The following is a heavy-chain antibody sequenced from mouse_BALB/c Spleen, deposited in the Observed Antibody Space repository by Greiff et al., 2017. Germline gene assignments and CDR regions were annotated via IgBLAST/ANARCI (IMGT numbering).Heavy chain of an antibody. D-gene: IGHD1-2*01. J-gene: IGHJ1*01. CDR1: GFTFSDYY. Sequence: DVHLVESGGGLVKPGGSLKLSCAASGFTFSDYYMYWVRQTPEKRLEWVATISDGGSYTYYPDSVKGRFTISRDNAKNNLYLQMSSLKSEDTAMYYCARGGYYGYDRYFDVWGAGTTVTVSS. CDR3: ARGGYYGYDRYFDV. CDR2: ISDGGSYT. V-gene: IGHV5-4*02.